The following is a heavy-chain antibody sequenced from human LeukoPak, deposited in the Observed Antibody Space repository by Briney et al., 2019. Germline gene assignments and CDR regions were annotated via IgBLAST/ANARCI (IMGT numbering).Heavy chain of an antibody. CDR2: IHYTGST. CDR1: GGSIRRYH. V-gene: IGHV4-59*08. J-gene: IGHJ5*02. CDR3: ARHRAYDSGTYYRWFDP. Sequence: PSETLSLTCTVSGGSIRRYHWSWIRQPPGKGLEWIGYIHYTGSTKYNPSLKSRVTMSVDTSKNQFSLKVSSVTAADTAVYYCARHRAYDSGTYYRWFDPWGPGTLVTVSS. D-gene: IGHD3-22*01.